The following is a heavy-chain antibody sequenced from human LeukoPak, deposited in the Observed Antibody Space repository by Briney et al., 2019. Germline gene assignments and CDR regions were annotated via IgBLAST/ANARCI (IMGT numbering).Heavy chain of an antibody. D-gene: IGHD3-3*01. Sequence: GGSLRLSCAASGFTFSDYYMSWIRQAPGKGLEWVSYTSSSSSTIYYADSVKGRFTISRDNAKNSLYLQMNSLRAEDTAVYYCARDMAYYDFWSGYYRAWNWFDPWGQGTLVTVSS. CDR1: GFTFSDYY. CDR2: TSSSSSTI. V-gene: IGHV3-11*04. J-gene: IGHJ5*02. CDR3: ARDMAYYDFWSGYYRAWNWFDP.